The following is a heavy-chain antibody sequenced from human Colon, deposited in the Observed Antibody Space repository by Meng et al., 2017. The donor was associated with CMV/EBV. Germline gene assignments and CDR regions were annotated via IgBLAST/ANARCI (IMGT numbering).Heavy chain of an antibody. Sequence: EGLLFKCGGGLGKPGGSLRLSCAASEFDFGNFAMSWVRLAPGKGLEWVSCIGRAGADIYYADSVKGRFTISRDNLKNTVYLQMNNLRPGDTAVYYCAKDWPDTRMVTADYWGQGTLVTVSS. J-gene: IGHJ4*02. CDR3: AKDWPDTRMVTADY. CDR1: EFDFGNFA. CDR2: IGRAGADI. D-gene: IGHD5-18*01. V-gene: IGHV3-23*01.